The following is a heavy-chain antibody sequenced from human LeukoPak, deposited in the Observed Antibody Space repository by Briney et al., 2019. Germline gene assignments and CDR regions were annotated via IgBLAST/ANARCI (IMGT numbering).Heavy chain of an antibody. Sequence: GESLQISCKGSGYSFITYWIGWVRQMPGRGLEWMGIIYPGDSDTRYSPSFQGQATISADKSISTAYLQWSSLKASDTAMYYCARRTVTTSGYAFDIWGQGTMVSVSS. J-gene: IGHJ3*02. CDR1: GYSFITYW. CDR2: IYPGDSDT. D-gene: IGHD4-17*01. V-gene: IGHV5-51*01. CDR3: ARRTVTTSGYAFDI.